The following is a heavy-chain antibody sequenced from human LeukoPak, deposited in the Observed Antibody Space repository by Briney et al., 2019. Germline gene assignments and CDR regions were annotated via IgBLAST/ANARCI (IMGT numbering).Heavy chain of an antibody. CDR3: ATPSGRPLKSGVNRIGEFSYYYYGMDV. CDR2: FDPEDGET. D-gene: IGHD3-10*01. J-gene: IGHJ6*04. CDR1: GCTLTELS. Sequence: ASVKVSCKVSGCTLTELSMHWVRQAPGKGLEWMGGFDPEDGETIYAQKFQGRVTMTEDTSTDTAYMELSSLRSEDTAVYYCATPSGRPLKSGVNRIGEFSYYYYGMDVWGKGTTVTVSS. V-gene: IGHV1-24*01.